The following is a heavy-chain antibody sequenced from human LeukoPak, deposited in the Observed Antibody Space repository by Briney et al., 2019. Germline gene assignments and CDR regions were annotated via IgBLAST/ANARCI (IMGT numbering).Heavy chain of an antibody. V-gene: IGHV3-23*01. D-gene: IGHD2-2*01. J-gene: IGHJ6*02. Sequence: GGSLRLSCAASGFTFSSYAMNWVRQAPGKGLEWVPTISGSGGSTYYADSVKGRFTISRDNSKNTLYLQMNSLRAEDTAVYYCAKVVVPDDYYYYYGMDVWGQGTTVTVSS. CDR3: AKVVVPDDYYYYYGMDV. CDR1: GFTFSSYA. CDR2: ISGSGGST.